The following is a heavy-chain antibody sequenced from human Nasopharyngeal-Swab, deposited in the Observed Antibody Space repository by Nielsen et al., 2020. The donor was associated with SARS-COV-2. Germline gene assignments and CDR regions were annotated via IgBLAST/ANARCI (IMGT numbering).Heavy chain of an antibody. CDR2: IGTAGDT. J-gene: IGHJ4*02. CDR3: AKDRGIVVVIGFDY. D-gene: IGHD3-22*01. Sequence: GGSLRLSCAASGFTFSSYDMHWVRQATGKGLEWVSAIGTAGDTYYPGSVKGRFTISRENAKNSLYLQMNSLRVGDTAVYYCAKDRGIVVVIGFDYWGQGTLVTVSS. V-gene: IGHV3-13*01. CDR1: GFTFSSYD.